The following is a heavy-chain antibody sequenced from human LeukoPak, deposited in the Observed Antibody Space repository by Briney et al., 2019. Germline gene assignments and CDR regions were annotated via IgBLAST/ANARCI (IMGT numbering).Heavy chain of an antibody. Sequence: GGSLRLSCAASGFTFSSYGMHWVRQAPGKGLEWVSGINWNGGSTGYADSVKGRFTISRDNAKNSLYLQMNSLRAEDTALYYCARAVSGWYEGDFDYWGQGTLVTVSS. CDR3: ARAVSGWYEGDFDY. J-gene: IGHJ4*02. V-gene: IGHV3-20*04. CDR1: GFTFSSYG. D-gene: IGHD6-19*01. CDR2: INWNGGST.